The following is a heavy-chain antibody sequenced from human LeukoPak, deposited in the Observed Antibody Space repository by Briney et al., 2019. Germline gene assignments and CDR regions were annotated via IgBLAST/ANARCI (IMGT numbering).Heavy chain of an antibody. Sequence: GGSLRLSCSASGFTFSNYAINWVRQAPGKGLEWVALIWSDGSNKYYADSVKGRITISRDNSNNTVYLQMNSLRAEDTAVYYCARELFSSGSCPDGWGQGTLVTVSS. J-gene: IGHJ4*02. D-gene: IGHD3-10*01. V-gene: IGHV3-33*01. CDR1: GFTFSNYA. CDR3: ARELFSSGSCPDG. CDR2: IWSDGSNK.